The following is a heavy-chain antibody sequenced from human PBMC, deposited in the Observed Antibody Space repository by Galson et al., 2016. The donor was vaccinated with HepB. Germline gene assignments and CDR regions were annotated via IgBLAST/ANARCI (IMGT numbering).Heavy chain of an antibody. CDR2: ISSSSSTI. J-gene: IGHJ6*02. CDR3: ASFFGVVSGFPRYYYYGMDV. D-gene: IGHD3-3*01. V-gene: IGHV3-48*02. Sequence: SLRLSCAASGFTFSSYSMNWVRQAPGKGLEWVSYISSSSSTIYYADSVKGRFTISRDNAKNSLYLQMNSLRDEDTAVYCCASFFGVVSGFPRYYYYGMDVWGQGTTVTVSS. CDR1: GFTFSSYS.